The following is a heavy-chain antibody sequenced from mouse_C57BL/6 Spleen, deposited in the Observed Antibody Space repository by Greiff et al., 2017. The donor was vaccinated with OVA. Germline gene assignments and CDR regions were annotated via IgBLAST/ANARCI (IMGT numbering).Heavy chain of an antibody. J-gene: IGHJ4*01. CDR2: INPSSGGT. V-gene: IGHV1-53*01. Sequence: QVQLQQPGTELVKPGASVKLSCKASGYTFTSYWMHWVKQRPGQGLEWIGNINPSSGGTNYNEKFKSKATLTVDKSSSTAYMQLSSLTSEDSAVYDCARGHDYDDAMDDWGQGTTVTVSS. CDR1: GYTFTSYW. CDR3: ARGHDYDDAMDD. D-gene: IGHD2-4*01.